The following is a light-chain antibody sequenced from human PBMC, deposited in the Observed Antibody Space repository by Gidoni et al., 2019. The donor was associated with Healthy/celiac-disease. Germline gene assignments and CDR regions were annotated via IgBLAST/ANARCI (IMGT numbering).Light chain of an antibody. V-gene: IGKV1-27*01. Sequence: RVTITCRASQGISNYLAWYQQKPGKVPKLLIYAASTLQSGVPSRFSGSGSGTDFTLTISSLQPEDVATYYCQKSNSAPWTFGQGTKVEIK. CDR3: QKSNSAPWT. J-gene: IGKJ1*01. CDR1: QGISNY. CDR2: AAS.